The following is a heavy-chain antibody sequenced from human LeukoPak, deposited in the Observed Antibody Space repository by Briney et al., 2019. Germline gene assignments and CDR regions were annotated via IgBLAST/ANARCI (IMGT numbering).Heavy chain of an antibody. J-gene: IGHJ4*02. D-gene: IGHD5-18*01. CDR3: ARDGYLDY. Sequence: KPGGSLRLSCAGSGFTFSDYYMAWIRQTPGKGLQRVSYISRGRDDKAYADSVKGRFTISRDNGKNSLYLQMNSLTAEDTATYYCARDGYLDYWGQGTLVTVSS. CDR1: GFTFSDYY. CDR2: ISRGRDDK. V-gene: IGHV3-11*05.